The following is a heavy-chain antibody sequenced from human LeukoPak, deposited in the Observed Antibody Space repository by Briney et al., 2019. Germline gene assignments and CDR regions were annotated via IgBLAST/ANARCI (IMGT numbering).Heavy chain of an antibody. CDR1: GYTFINYG. J-gene: IGHJ2*01. Sequence: ASVKVSCKASGYTFINYGISWVRQAPGQGLEWMGWISPHNGNTNYAQKVQGRVTMTADISTSTAYMELRSLRSDDTAVYSCARLDTDMVYWYYDLWGRGTLLTASS. V-gene: IGHV1-18*01. CDR2: ISPHNGNT. D-gene: IGHD5-18*01. CDR3: ARLDTDMVYWYYDL.